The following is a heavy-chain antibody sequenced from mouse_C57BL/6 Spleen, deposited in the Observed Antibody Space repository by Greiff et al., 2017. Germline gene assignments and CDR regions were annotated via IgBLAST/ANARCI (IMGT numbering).Heavy chain of an antibody. D-gene: IGHD2-3*01. J-gene: IGHJ2*01. Sequence: QVQLQQPGAELVMPGASVKLSCKASGYTFTSYWMHWVKQRPGQGLEWIGEIDPSDSYTNYNQKFKGKSTLTVDKSSSTAYMQLSSLTSEDSAVYYSARWLLDLVYLDYWGQGTTLTVSS. CDR1: GYTFTSYW. CDR3: ARWLLDLVYLDY. V-gene: IGHV1-69*01. CDR2: IDPSDSYT.